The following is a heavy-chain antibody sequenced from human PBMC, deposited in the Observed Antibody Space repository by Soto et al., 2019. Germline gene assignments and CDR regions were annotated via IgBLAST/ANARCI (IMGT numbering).Heavy chain of an antibody. J-gene: IGHJ6*02. D-gene: IGHD6-6*01. CDR3: ARTRGQRVRYYYYGVDV. CDR2: ISSSSSYI. Sequence: GGSLRLSCAASGFTFSSYSMNWVRQAPGKGLAWVSSISSSSSYIYYADSVKGRFTISRDNAKNSLYLQMNSLRAEDAAVYYGARTRGQRVRYYYYGVDVWGQGTTVTVSS. V-gene: IGHV3-21*01. CDR1: GFTFSSYS.